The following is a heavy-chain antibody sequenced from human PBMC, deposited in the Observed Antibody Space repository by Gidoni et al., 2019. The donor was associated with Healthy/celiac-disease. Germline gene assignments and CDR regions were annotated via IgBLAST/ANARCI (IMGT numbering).Heavy chain of an antibody. CDR2: IFSNDEK. CDR1: GFSLSNARMG. Sequence: QVTLKESGPVLVKPTETLTLTCTVPGFSLSNARMGVSWIRQPPGKALEWLAHIFSNDEKSYSTSLKSRLTISKDTSKSQVVLTMTNMDPVDTATYYCARTLLRYSSGWLLDYWGQGTLVTVSS. CDR3: ARTLLRYSSGWLLDY. D-gene: IGHD6-19*01. V-gene: IGHV2-26*01. J-gene: IGHJ4*02.